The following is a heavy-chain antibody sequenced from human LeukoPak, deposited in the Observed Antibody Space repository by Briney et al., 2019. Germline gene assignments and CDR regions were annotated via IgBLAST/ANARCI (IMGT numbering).Heavy chain of an antibody. Sequence: ASVKVSCKASGGTFSSYAISWVRQAPGQGLEWMGIINPSGGSTSYAQKFQGRVTMTRDTSTSTVYMELSSLRSEDTAVYYCARDLGGDGSGNFDYWGQGTLVTVSS. V-gene: IGHV1-46*01. CDR3: ARDLGGDGSGNFDY. J-gene: IGHJ4*02. D-gene: IGHD3-10*01. CDR2: INPSGGST. CDR1: GGTFSSYA.